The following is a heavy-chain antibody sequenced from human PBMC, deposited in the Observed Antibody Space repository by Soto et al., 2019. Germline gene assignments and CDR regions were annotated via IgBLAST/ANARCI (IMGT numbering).Heavy chain of an antibody. V-gene: IGHV3-23*01. J-gene: IGHJ4*02. Sequence: EVQLLESGGGLVQPGGSLRLSCAASGFTFSRYAMSWVRQAPGKGLEWVSAISGSADSTYYADSVKGRFTISRDNSKNTLYLQMNSLRADDTAVYYCAKEDVVPATMAGWVVRIHDYWGQGTLVTVSS. CDR1: GFTFSRYA. CDR3: AKEDVVPATMAGWVVRIHDY. CDR2: ISGSADST. D-gene: IGHD2-2*01.